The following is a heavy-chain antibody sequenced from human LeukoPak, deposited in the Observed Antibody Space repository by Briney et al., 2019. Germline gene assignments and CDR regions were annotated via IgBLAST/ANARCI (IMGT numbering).Heavy chain of an antibody. Sequence: SGTLSLTCTVSGGSISGYYWSWIRQPPGKGLEWIGEINHSGSTNYNPSLKSRVTISVDTSKNQFSLKLSSVTAADTAVYYCARPRSLLAARYFDYWGQGTLVTVSS. D-gene: IGHD2-15*01. CDR1: GGSISGYY. CDR3: ARPRSLLAARYFDY. V-gene: IGHV4-34*01. J-gene: IGHJ4*02. CDR2: INHSGST.